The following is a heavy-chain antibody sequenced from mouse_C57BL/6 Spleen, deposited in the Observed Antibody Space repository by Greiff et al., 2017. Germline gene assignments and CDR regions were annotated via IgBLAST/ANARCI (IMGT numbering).Heavy chain of an antibody. CDR1: GYTFTDYN. Sequence: EVQLQESGPELVKPGASVKMSCKASGYTFTDYNMHWVQQSHGKSLEWIGYINPNNGGTSYNQKFKGKATLTVNTSSSTAYMELRSLTSEASAVYYCARTGGTLTFYAMDYWGQGTSVTVSS. V-gene: IGHV1-22*01. D-gene: IGHD2-14*01. J-gene: IGHJ4*01. CDR3: ARTGGTLTFYAMDY. CDR2: INPNNGGT.